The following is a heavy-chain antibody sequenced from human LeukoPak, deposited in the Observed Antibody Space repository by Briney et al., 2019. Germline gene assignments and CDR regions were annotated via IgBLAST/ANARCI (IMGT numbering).Heavy chain of an antibody. Sequence: PSETLSLTCTVSGGSLTSSNYYWGWIRPPPGKGLEGIGNVYYSGTTYYEPSLRGRVTISLDTSKHQFSLRLTPVTAADTALYYGVTGMTDRFACHIWGQGTMFSVSS. D-gene: IGHD1-1*01. CDR1: GGSLTSSNYY. V-gene: IGHV4-39*01. CDR3: VTGMTDRFACHI. CDR2: VYYSGTT. J-gene: IGHJ3*02.